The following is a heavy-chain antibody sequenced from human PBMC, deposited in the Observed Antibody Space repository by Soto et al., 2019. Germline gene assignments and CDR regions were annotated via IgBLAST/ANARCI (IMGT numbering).Heavy chain of an antibody. V-gene: IGHV3-23*01. Sequence: DVQLLESGGGLVQPGGSLRLSCAASGFIFSNSAMSWVRQALGKGLEWVSSISSSGYSPYYADSVKDRFTIARDTSKKTLNLQMIGLRAEDTAMYFCAQEGYCSGGSCHCVFESWGQGTLVIVSS. D-gene: IGHD2-15*01. J-gene: IGHJ4*01. CDR3: AQEGYCSGGSCHCVFES. CDR1: GFIFSNSA. CDR2: ISSSGYSP.